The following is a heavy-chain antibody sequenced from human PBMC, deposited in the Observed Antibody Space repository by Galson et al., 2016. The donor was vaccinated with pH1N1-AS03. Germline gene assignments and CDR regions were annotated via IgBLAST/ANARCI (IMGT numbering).Heavy chain of an antibody. V-gene: IGHV5-10-1*01. CDR1: GHSFDSYW. J-gene: IGHJ5*02. CDR3: ARQGTTVTANHVWLDT. CDR2: INPLDSYN. D-gene: IGHD1-14*01. Sequence: QSGAEVKKPGESLRISCQGSGHSFDSYWITWVRQMPRKGLEWMGRINPLDSYNDYNPSFQGHVSFSVDKSIHTAYLQWSSLEASDTGIYYCARQGTTVTANHVWLDTWGQGTLVTVSS.